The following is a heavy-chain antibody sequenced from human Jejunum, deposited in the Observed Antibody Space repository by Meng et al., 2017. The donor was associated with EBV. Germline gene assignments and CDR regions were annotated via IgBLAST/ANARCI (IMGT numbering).Heavy chain of an antibody. V-gene: IGHV1-8*01. CDR3: ARGGEAGYSYGSSDFDY. CDR2: MNPNSGYA. J-gene: IGHJ4*02. Sequence: QVQLVQSGAEVKKPGASVKVSCTASGYTFTSYNINWVRQATGQGLEWMGWMNPNSGYAGYAQKFQGRVTMTRDTSINTAYMEVSSLRSDDTAVYYCARGGEAGYSYGSSDFDYWGQGTLVTVSS. CDR1: GYTFTSYN. D-gene: IGHD5-18*01.